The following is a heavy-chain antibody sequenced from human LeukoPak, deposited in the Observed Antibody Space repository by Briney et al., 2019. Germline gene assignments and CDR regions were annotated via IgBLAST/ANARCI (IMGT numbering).Heavy chain of an antibody. CDR1: GFTFSKYA. D-gene: IGHD2-8*01. V-gene: IGHV3-64*04. CDR2: ISSYGGST. Sequence: GGSLRLSCSASGFTFSKYAMHWVRQAPGKGLEYVSGISSYGGSTDYVDSAKGRFTISRDNSKNTLYLQMNSLRAEDTAVYYCAKDWQSWSQGYFDYWGQGTLVTVSS. CDR3: AKDWQSWSQGYFDY. J-gene: IGHJ4*02.